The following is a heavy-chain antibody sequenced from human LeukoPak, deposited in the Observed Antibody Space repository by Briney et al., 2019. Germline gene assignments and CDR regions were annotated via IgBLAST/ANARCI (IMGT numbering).Heavy chain of an antibody. CDR2: ISGSGGST. D-gene: IGHD5-18*01. CDR3: AKRGGTAMVHYYYGMDV. J-gene: IGHJ6*02. Sequence: GGSLRLSCAASGFTFSSYAMSWVRQAPGKGLEWVSAISGSGGSTYYADSVKGRFTISRDNSKNTLYLQMNSLRAEDTAVYYCAKRGGTAMVHYYYGMDVWGQGTMVTVS. CDR1: GFTFSSYA. V-gene: IGHV3-23*01.